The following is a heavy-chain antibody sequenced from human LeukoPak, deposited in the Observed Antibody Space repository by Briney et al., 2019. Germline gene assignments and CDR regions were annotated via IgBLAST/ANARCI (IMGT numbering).Heavy chain of an antibody. J-gene: IGHJ4*02. Sequence: GASVKVSCKASGYTFTGYYMHWVRQAPGQGLEWMGWINPNSGGTNYAQKFQGRVTMTRDTSISTAYMELSRLRSDDTAVYYCARAGTGYSSGWQGPFDYWGQGTLVTVSS. CDR1: GYTFTGYY. CDR3: ARAGTGYSSGWQGPFDY. CDR2: INPNSGGT. D-gene: IGHD6-19*01. V-gene: IGHV1-2*02.